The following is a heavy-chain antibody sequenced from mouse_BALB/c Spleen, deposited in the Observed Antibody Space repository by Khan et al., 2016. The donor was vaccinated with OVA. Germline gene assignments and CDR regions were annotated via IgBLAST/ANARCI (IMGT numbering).Heavy chain of an antibody. V-gene: IGHV1-76*01. D-gene: IGHD1-1*01. CDR2: IYPGTGRT. CDR3: ARNEYGSTFAMDY. J-gene: IGHJ4*01. Sequence: QVQLKQSGAELVRPGASVKLSCTASGYIFTSYWIHWVKQSSGQGLEWIARIYPGTGRTYYNEKFKDTATLTADKSSNTPYLQLSSLKSEDSAIEFCARNEYGSTFAMDYWGQGTSVTVSS. CDR1: GYIFTSYW.